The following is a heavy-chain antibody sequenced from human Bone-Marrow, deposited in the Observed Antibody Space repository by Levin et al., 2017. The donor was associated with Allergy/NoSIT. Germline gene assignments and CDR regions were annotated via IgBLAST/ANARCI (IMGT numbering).Heavy chain of an antibody. CDR3: ARDKRDSVSESGGIYYYGMDV. CDR2: INPKSGGT. CDR1: GYTFSGYY. D-gene: IGHD5/OR15-5a*01. V-gene: IGHV1-2*02. Sequence: GESLKISCKASGYTFSGYYMHWVRQAPGQGPEWMGWINPKSGGTTYSQKFQGRVTVTRDTSISTAYMELSRLRSDDTALYYCARDKRDSVSESGGIYYYGMDVWGQGTTITVSS. J-gene: IGHJ6*02.